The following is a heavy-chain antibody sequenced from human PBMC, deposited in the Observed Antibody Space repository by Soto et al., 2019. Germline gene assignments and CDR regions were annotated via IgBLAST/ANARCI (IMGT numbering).Heavy chain of an antibody. CDR3: ARSDSSGYYFWFDP. CDR2: ISAYNGNT. J-gene: IGHJ5*02. V-gene: IGHV1-18*01. CDR1: GYTFTSYG. D-gene: IGHD3-22*01. Sequence: QVQLVPSGAEVKKPGDSVTVSCKASGYTFTSYGISWVRQAPGQGLEWMGWISAYNGNTNYAQKLQGRVTMTTDTSTRSAYMERRSLRSDDTAVYYCARSDSSGYYFWFDPWGQGTLVTFSS.